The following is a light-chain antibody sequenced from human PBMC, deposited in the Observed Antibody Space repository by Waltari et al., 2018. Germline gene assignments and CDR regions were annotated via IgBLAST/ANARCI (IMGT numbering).Light chain of an antibody. CDR1: SGHSNTI. Sequence: QLVVTQSPSASASLGAPVKLTCTLSSGHSNTIIAWLQQRPEKGPRYLMKVNSDGSHIRGDEIPDRFSGSSSGAERYLTISSLQSEDEADYYCQTGGHGTWVFGGGTKLTVL. CDR3: QTGGHGTWV. J-gene: IGLJ3*02. V-gene: IGLV4-69*01. CDR2: VNSDGSH.